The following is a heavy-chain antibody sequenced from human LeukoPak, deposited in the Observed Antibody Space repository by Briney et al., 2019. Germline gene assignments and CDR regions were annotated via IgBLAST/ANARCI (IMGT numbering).Heavy chain of an antibody. Sequence: SETLSLTCAVYGGSFSGYYWSWIRQPPGKGLEWIGEINHSGSTNYNPSLKSRVTISVDTSKNQFSLKLSSVTAADTAVYYCARRAPDYYDSSGYYWGAFDIWGQGTMVAVSS. D-gene: IGHD3-22*01. CDR1: GGSFSGYY. J-gene: IGHJ3*02. V-gene: IGHV4-34*01. CDR3: ARRAPDYYDSSGYYWGAFDI. CDR2: INHSGST.